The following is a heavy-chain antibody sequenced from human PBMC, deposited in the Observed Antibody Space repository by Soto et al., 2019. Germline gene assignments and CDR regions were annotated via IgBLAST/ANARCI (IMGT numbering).Heavy chain of an antibody. J-gene: IGHJ6*02. CDR2: MNPNSGNT. CDR3: ARVPDCGGDCQTYYHYGMDV. D-gene: IGHD2-21*02. V-gene: IGHV1-8*01. CDR1: GYTFTSYD. Sequence: ASVKVSCKASGYTFTSYDINWVRQATGQGLEWMGWMNPNSGNTGYAQKFQGRVAMTRNTSISTAYMELSSLRSEDTAVYYCARVPDCGGDCQTYYHYGMDVWGQGTTVTVSS.